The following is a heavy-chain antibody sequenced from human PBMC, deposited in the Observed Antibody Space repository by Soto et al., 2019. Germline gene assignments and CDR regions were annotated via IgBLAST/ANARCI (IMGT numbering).Heavy chain of an antibody. CDR1: GFTFSSYA. Sequence: GGSLRLSCAASGFTFSSYAMSWVRQAPGKGLEWVSAISGSGGSTYYADSVKGRFTISRDNSKNTLYLQMNSLRAEDTAVYYCAKVSGGYCSGGSCYPRLGYYYYMDVWGKGTTVTVSS. CDR2: ISGSGGST. V-gene: IGHV3-23*01. D-gene: IGHD2-15*01. CDR3: AKVSGGYCSGGSCYPRLGYYYYMDV. J-gene: IGHJ6*03.